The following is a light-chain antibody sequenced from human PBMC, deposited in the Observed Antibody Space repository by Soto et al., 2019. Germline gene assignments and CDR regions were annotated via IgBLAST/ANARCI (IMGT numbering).Light chain of an antibody. Sequence: DIQRTQSPSSVAASGGDIVTITCRASQSIISYLNWYQQKPGKAPKLLIYAADSLQSGVPSRFSGSGSGTDFTLTIRSPQPEDFATYYCQQTYSTPLTFGGGTKVDIK. CDR3: QQTYSTPLT. CDR1: QSIISY. J-gene: IGKJ4*01. V-gene: IGKV1-39*01. CDR2: AAD.